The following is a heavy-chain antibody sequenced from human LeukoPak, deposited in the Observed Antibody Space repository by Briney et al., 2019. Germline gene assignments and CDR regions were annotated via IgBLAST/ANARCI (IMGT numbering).Heavy chain of an antibody. CDR2: INHSGST. CDR1: GGSFSGYY. Sequence: PSETLSLTCAVYGGSFSGYYWSWIRQPPGKGLERIGEINHSGSTNYNPSLKSRVTISVDTSKNQFSLKLSSVTAADTAVYYCARGARKNYDILTGYYGLYYYYYGMDVWGQGTTVTVSS. CDR3: ARGARKNYDILTGYYGLYYYYYGMDV. D-gene: IGHD3-9*01. J-gene: IGHJ6*02. V-gene: IGHV4-34*01.